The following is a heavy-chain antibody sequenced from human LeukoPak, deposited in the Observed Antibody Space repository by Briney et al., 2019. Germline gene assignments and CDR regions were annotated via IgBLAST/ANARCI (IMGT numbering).Heavy chain of an antibody. Sequence: SETLSLTCTVSGGSISSSSYYWGWIRQPPGKGLEWIGSIYYSGSTYYNLSLKSRVTISVDTSKNQFSLKLTSVTAADTAVYYCAREIMPAAATAITDYWGQGTLVTVSS. J-gene: IGHJ4*02. V-gene: IGHV4-39*07. CDR3: AREIMPAAATAITDY. D-gene: IGHD6-13*01. CDR1: GGSISSSSYY. CDR2: IYYSGST.